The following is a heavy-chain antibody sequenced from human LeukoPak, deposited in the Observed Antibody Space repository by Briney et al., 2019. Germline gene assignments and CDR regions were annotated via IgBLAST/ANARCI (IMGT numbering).Heavy chain of an antibody. Sequence: SETLSLTCSASGDSISSYYWTWIRQPPGKGLEWIGHVYYSGRTNYNPTLESRVTISVDTSKNQFSLNLTSVTAADTAVYYCARQYSSSSYFDYWGQGTLVTVSS. V-gene: IGHV4-59*08. CDR2: VYYSGRT. CDR1: GDSISSYY. D-gene: IGHD6-6*01. CDR3: ARQYSSSSYFDY. J-gene: IGHJ4*02.